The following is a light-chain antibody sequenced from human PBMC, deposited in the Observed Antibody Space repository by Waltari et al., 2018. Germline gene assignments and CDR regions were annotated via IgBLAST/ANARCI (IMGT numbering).Light chain of an antibody. V-gene: IGKV2-28*01. J-gene: IGKJ3*01. CDR2: LGS. CDR3: RQALQTPFN. CDR1: QSLLHSNGYNY. Sequence: IVMTQSPLSLPVTPGEPASISCRSSQSLLHSNGYNYVAWCLQKPGQSPQLLIYLGSNRASGVPDRFSGSGSGREVTLEISGVEAEDVEVDDCRQALQTPFNSGPETKVDIK.